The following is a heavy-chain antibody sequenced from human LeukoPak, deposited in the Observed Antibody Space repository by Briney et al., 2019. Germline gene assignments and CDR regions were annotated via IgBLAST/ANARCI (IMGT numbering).Heavy chain of an antibody. D-gene: IGHD2-21*02. CDR1: GYTFTNYV. CDR3: ARDDCGGTCYSGGY. CDR2: INAGNGDT. V-gene: IGHV1-3*01. J-gene: IGHJ4*02. Sequence: EASVKVSCKASGYTFTNYVVHWVRQAPGQRPEWMGWINAGNGDTKYSQNFQGRVTITRDTSASTAYMELSSLTSEDTALYYCARDDCGGTCYSGGYWGQGTLVTVSS.